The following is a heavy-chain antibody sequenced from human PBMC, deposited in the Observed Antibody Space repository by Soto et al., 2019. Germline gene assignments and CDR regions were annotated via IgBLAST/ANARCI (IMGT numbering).Heavy chain of an antibody. D-gene: IGHD3-22*01. CDR3: ARAAYYYESSGYYPGDY. CDR2: IIASFGTA. CDR1: VGTFSSYA. J-gene: IGHJ4*02. Sequence: SVKVSCKASVGTFSSYAISWVRQAPGQGLEWMGGIIASFGTAKDAQKFQGRVTITRDTSASTVYMEVSSLRSEDTAVYYCARAAYYYESSGYYPGDYWGQGTLVTVSS. V-gene: IGHV1-69*05.